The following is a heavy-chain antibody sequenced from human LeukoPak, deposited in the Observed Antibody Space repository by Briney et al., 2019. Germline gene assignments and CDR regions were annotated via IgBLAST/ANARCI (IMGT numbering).Heavy chain of an antibody. D-gene: IGHD6-13*01. CDR3: ARGEQQLVPYYYYYMDV. V-gene: IGHV1-8*02. CDR1: GYTFTSYG. J-gene: IGHJ6*03. CDR2: MNPNSGNT. Sequence: SVKVSCKASGYTFTSYGISWVRQATGQGLEWMGWMNPNSGNTGYAQKFQGRVTMTRNTSISTAYMELSSLRSEDTAVYYCARGEQQLVPYYYYYMDVWGKGTAVTVSS.